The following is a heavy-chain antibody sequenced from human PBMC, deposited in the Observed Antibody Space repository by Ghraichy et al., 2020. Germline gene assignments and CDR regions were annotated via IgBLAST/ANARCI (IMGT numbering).Heavy chain of an antibody. CDR2: IYWDDDK. V-gene: IGHV2-5*02. J-gene: IGHJ5*02. CDR3: AHKRSWGDYDGPNWFDP. Sequence: SGPTLVKPTQTLTLTCTFSGFSLSTSGVAVGWIRQPPGKALEWLALIYWDDDKRYSPSLKSRLTITKDSSKNQVVLTMTNMDPVDTATYFCAHKRSWGDYDGPNWFDPWGQGTLVTVSS. CDR1: GFSLSTSGVA. D-gene: IGHD4-23*01.